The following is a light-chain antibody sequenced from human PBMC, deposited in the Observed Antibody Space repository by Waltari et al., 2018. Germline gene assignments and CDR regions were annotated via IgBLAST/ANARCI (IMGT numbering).Light chain of an antibody. Sequence: AIRITQSPSSLSASTGDRVTITCRASQGISSYLAWYQQKPGKAPKLLIYAASTLQSGVPSRCSVSGSGTDFTLTISCLQSEDFATYYCQQYYSYLYTFGQGTKLEIK. V-gene: IGKV1-8*01. CDR3: QQYYSYLYT. CDR1: QGISSY. J-gene: IGKJ2*01. CDR2: AAS.